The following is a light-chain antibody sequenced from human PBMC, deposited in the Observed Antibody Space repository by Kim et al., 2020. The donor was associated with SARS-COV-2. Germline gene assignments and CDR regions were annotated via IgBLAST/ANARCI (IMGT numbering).Light chain of an antibody. CDR2: GAA. V-gene: IGKV3-20*01. CDR3: QQYGSAPLYT. J-gene: IGKJ2*01. Sequence: EIVLTQSPGTLSLSPGERATLSCRASQSVSSSSLAWYQQKPGQAPRLLIYGAASRATGIPDRFSGSGSGTDFTLTISRLEPEDFAEYYCQQYGSAPLYTFGQGTKLEI. CDR1: QSVSSSS.